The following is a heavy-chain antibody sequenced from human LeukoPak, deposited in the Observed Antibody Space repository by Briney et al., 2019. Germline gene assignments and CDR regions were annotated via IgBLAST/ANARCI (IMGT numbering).Heavy chain of an antibody. CDR3: ARAPYWTVTTSGRYVTYFDY. J-gene: IGHJ4*02. Sequence: RPGGSLRLSCAASGFTFDDYGMSWVRQAPGKGLESVSGINWNGGSTGYADSVKGRFTISRDNAKNSLYLQMNSLRAEDTALYYCARAPYWTVTTSGRYVTYFDYWGQGTLVTVSS. D-gene: IGHD4-17*01. V-gene: IGHV3-20*04. CDR1: GFTFDDYG. CDR2: INWNGGST.